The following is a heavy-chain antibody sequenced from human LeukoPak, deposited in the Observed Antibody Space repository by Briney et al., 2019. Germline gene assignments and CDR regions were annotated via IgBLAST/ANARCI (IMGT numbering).Heavy chain of an antibody. CDR1: GFTFSRYD. V-gene: IGHV3-13*01. D-gene: IGHD3-10*01. CDR3: ARGLAMVRGVISYYMDV. CDR2: IGTAGDT. J-gene: IGHJ6*03. Sequence: PGGSLRLSCAASGFTFSRYDMHWVRQATGKGLEWVSIIGTAGDTYSPGSVKGRFTISRENAKNSLYLQMNSRRAGDTAVYYCARGLAMVRGVISYYMDVWGKGTTVTVSS.